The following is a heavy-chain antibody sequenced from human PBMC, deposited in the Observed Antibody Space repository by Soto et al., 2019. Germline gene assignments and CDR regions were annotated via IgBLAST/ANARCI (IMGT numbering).Heavy chain of an antibody. Sequence: EVQLVESGGGLVQPGRSLRLSCAASGFTFDDYAMHWVRQAPGKGLEWVSGISWNSGSIGYVDSVKGRFTISRDNAKNSLYLQMNSLRAEDTALYYCAGPGTWGQGTLVTVSS. J-gene: IGHJ5*02. CDR3: AGPGT. V-gene: IGHV3-9*01. D-gene: IGHD6-13*01. CDR2: ISWNSGSI. CDR1: GFTFDDYA.